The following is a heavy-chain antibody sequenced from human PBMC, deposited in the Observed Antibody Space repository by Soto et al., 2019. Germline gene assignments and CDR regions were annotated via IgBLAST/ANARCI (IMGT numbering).Heavy chain of an antibody. J-gene: IGHJ4*02. CDR3: AKEVIAARPYYFDY. Sequence: TGGSLRLSCAASGFTFSSYAVSWARQTPGRGLEWVSTISASGAYTYYADSVKGRFTISRDNSKNTLYLQMRSPRAGDTATYYCAKEVIAARPYYFDYWGQGTLVTVSS. V-gene: IGHV3-23*01. CDR2: ISASGAYT. D-gene: IGHD6-6*01. CDR1: GFTFSSYA.